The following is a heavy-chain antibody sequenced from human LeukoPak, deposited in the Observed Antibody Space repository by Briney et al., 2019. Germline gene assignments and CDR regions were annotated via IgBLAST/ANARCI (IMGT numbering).Heavy chain of an antibody. Sequence: GRSLRLSCAASGFTFSSYAMHWVRQAPGKGLEWVAVISYDGSSKYYADSVKGRFTISRDNSKNTLYLQMNSLRAEDTAVYYCARETRYSSGWPGDAFDIWGQGTMVTASS. D-gene: IGHD6-19*01. CDR1: GFTFSSYA. J-gene: IGHJ3*02. CDR3: ARETRYSSGWPGDAFDI. V-gene: IGHV3-30*04. CDR2: ISYDGSSK.